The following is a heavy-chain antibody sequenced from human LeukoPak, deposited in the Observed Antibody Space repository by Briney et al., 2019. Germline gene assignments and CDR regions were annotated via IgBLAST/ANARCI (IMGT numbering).Heavy chain of an antibody. CDR2: ISGSGGST. Sequence: GGSLRLSCAASGFTFSSYGMSWVRQAPGKGLEWVSAISGSGGSTYYADSVKGRFTISRDNSKNTLYLQMNSLRAEDTAVYYCAKGGKLEDIVVVVAATRLLYFDYWGQGTLATVSS. D-gene: IGHD2-15*01. CDR3: AKGGKLEDIVVVVAATRLLYFDY. CDR1: GFTFSSYG. J-gene: IGHJ4*02. V-gene: IGHV3-23*01.